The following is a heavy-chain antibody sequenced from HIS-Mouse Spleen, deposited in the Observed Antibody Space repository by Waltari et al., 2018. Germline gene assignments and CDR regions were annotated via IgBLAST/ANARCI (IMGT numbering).Heavy chain of an antibody. J-gene: IGHJ4*02. Sequence: EVQLVESGGGLVKPGGSLRLSCGGSGFLFRGYSLRWVRQAPGKGLEWISSISSRSSYIYYADSVKGRFTISRDNAKNSLYLQMNSLRAEDTAVYYCARGYSSSEDYWGQGTLVTVSS. D-gene: IGHD6-13*01. V-gene: IGHV3-21*01. CDR2: ISSRSSYI. CDR1: GFLFRGYS. CDR3: ARGYSSSEDY.